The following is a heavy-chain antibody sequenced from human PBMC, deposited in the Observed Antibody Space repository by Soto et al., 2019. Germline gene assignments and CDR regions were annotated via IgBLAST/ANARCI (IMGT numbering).Heavy chain of an antibody. CDR3: AHRAYYYGSGSYYTH. J-gene: IGHJ4*02. Sequence: SGPTLVNPTQTLTLTCTFSGFSLNTREVGVGWIRQPPGKALEWLALIYWDDDKRYRPSLKSRLTIVKDTSKNLVILIMTNMDPEDTATYYCAHRAYYYGSGSYYTHWGQGILVTVPQ. CDR2: IYWDDDK. CDR1: GFSLNTREVG. D-gene: IGHD3-10*01. V-gene: IGHV2-5*02.